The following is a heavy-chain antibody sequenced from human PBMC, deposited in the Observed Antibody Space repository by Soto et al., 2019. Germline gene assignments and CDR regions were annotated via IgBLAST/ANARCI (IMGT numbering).Heavy chain of an antibody. CDR1: GGSFSGYY. CDR2: INHSGST. CDR3: ARADYDFWSGYRNWFDP. D-gene: IGHD3-3*01. Sequence: QVQLQQWGAGLLKPSETLSLTCAVYGGSFSGYYWSWIRQPPGKGLEWIGEINHSGSTNYNPSLKSRVTISVDTSKHQFSLKLSSVTAADTAVYYCARADYDFWSGYRNWFDPWGQGTLVTVSS. V-gene: IGHV4-34*01. J-gene: IGHJ5*02.